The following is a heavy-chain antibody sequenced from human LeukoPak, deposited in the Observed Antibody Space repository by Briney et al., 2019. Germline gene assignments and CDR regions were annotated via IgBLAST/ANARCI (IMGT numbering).Heavy chain of an antibody. J-gene: IGHJ4*02. CDR3: AKGDYGDYGY. D-gene: IGHD4-17*01. CDR1: GFTFSSYG. CDR2: ISYDGSNK. Sequence: GGSLRLSCAASGFTFSSYGMHWVRQAPGKGLEWVAVISYDGSNKYYADSVKGRFTISRDNSKNTLYLQMNSLRAGDTAVYYCAKGDYGDYGYWGQGTLVTVSS. V-gene: IGHV3-30*18.